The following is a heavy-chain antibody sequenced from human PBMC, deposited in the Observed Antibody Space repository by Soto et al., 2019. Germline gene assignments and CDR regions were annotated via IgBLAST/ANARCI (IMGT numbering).Heavy chain of an antibody. CDR3: AVSGWGLAGGFDP. CDR1: GFTFGSYS. Sequence: EVQLVESGGGLVQPGGSLRLSCAASGFTFGSYSMNWVRQAPGKGLEWVSYISSYSSTIYYADSVKGRFTISRDNAKNSLYLQMNSLRAEDTAVYYCAVSGWGLAGGFDPWGQGTLVTVSS. D-gene: IGHD6-19*01. J-gene: IGHJ5*02. V-gene: IGHV3-48*01. CDR2: ISSYSSTI.